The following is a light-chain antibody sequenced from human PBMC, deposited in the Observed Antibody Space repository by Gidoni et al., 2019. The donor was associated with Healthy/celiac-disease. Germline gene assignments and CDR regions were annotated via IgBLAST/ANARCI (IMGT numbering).Light chain of an antibody. J-gene: IGKJ1*01. V-gene: IGKV3-15*01. Sequence: EIVMTQSPATLSVSPGERATLPCRASQSVSSNLAWYQQKPGQAPRLFSYGASTMATGIPARFSGSGSWTEFILTISSLQSEDFAVYYWQQYNNWPPLTFGQGTKVEIK. CDR2: GAS. CDR3: QQYNNWPPLT. CDR1: QSVSSN.